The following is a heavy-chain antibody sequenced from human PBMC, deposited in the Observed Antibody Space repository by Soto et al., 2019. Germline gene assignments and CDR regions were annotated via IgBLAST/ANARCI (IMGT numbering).Heavy chain of an antibody. D-gene: IGHD5-12*01. Sequence: SETLSLTCTVSGGSISSGGYYWSWIRQHPGKGLEWIGYIYYSGSTYYNPSLKSRVTISVDTSKNQFSLKLSSVTAADTAVYYCARVINVDIVATMAFDYWGQGTLVTVSS. J-gene: IGHJ4*02. CDR2: IYYSGST. V-gene: IGHV4-31*03. CDR3: ARVINVDIVATMAFDY. CDR1: GGSISSGGYY.